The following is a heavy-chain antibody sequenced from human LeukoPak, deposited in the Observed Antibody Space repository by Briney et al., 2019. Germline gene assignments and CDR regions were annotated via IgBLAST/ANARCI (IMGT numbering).Heavy chain of an antibody. CDR2: ISYDGSNK. Sequence: PGGSLRLSCAASGFTFSSYAMHWVRQAPGKGLEWVAVISYDGSNKYYADSVKGRFTISRDNSKNTLYLQMNSLRAEDTAVYYCARVLTDYYYYYYGMDVWGQGTTVTVSS. D-gene: IGHD7-27*01. CDR3: ARVLTDYYYYYYGMDV. V-gene: IGHV3-30-3*01. J-gene: IGHJ6*02. CDR1: GFTFSSYA.